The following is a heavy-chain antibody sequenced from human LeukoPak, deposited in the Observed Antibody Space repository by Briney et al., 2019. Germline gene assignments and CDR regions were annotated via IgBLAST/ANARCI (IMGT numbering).Heavy chain of an antibody. CDR1: GFTFSSYA. J-gene: IGHJ4*02. Sequence: AGGSLRLSCAASGFTFSSYAMSWVRQTPGKGLGWVSGISGSGGNTYHADSVKGRFTISRDNSKNTLYLQMNSLRAEDTAVYYCAKASAGGRGYYYGSGSYSPPNYWGQGTLVTVSS. CDR3: AKASAGGRGYYYGSGSYSPPNY. V-gene: IGHV3-23*01. CDR2: ISGSGGNT. D-gene: IGHD3-10*01.